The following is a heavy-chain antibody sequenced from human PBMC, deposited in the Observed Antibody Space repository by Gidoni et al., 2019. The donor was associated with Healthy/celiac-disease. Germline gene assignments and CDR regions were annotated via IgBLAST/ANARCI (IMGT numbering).Heavy chain of an antibody. CDR1: GGTFSSYT. CDR3: ASVDTAMVWGNDAFDI. J-gene: IGHJ3*02. V-gene: IGHV1-69*02. CDR2: IIPILGIA. Sequence: QVQLVQSGAEVKKPGSSVKVSCKASGGTFSSYTISWVRQAPGQGLEWMGRIIPILGIANYAQKFQGRVTITADKSTSTAYMELSSLRSEDTAVYYCASVDTAMVWGNDAFDIWGQGTMVTVSS. D-gene: IGHD5-18*01.